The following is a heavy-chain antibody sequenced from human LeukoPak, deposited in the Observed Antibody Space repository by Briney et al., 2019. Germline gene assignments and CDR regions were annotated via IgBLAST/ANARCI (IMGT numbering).Heavy chain of an antibody. V-gene: IGHV1-69*01. CDR2: IIPIFGTA. CDR1: GGTFSSSA. Sequence: GASGNVSCKASGGTFSSSAISWVRQAPGQGLEWMGGIIPIFGTANYAQKFQGRVTITAYESTSTSYMELSSLRSEDTAVYYCARAKWSAADTTTYYYYGMDVWGQGTTVTVSS. CDR3: ARAKWSAADTTTYYYYGMDV. D-gene: IGHD6-13*01. J-gene: IGHJ6*02.